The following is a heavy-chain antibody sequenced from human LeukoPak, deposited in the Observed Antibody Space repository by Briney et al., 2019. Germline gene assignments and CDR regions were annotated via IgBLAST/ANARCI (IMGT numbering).Heavy chain of an antibody. CDR2: ISASGGST. CDR3: AKSAGSYQLLRGDYYYYYMDV. Sequence: TGGSLRLSCAASGFTFSGYAMSWVCQAPGKRLEWVSAISASGGSTFYTDSVKGRFTISRDNSKNTLYLQMNSLRAEDTAVYYCAKSAGSYQLLRGDYYYYYMDVWGKGTTVTISS. J-gene: IGHJ6*03. D-gene: IGHD2-2*01. CDR1: GFTFSGYA. V-gene: IGHV3-23*01.